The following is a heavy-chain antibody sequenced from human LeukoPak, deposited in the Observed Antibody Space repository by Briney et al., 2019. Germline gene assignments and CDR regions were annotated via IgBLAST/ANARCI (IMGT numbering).Heavy chain of an antibody. CDR3: ARHRAYSSSSPFDY. CDR2: IYYTGST. V-gene: IGHV4-59*08. CDR1: GGSISSLY. J-gene: IGHJ4*02. D-gene: IGHD6-6*01. Sequence: KPSETLSLTCSVSGGSISSLYWSWIPQPPGKGLEWIGYIYYTGSTNYNPSLKSRVTMFVDMSKNQLSLRLSSVTAADTAVYYCARHRAYSSSSPFDYWGQGTLVTVSS.